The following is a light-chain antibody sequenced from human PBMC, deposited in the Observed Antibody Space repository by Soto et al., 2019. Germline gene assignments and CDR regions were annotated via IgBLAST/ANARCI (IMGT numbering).Light chain of an antibody. CDR1: QSISNY. J-gene: IGKJ1*01. V-gene: IGKV1-39*01. CDR3: QQTYFTPPWT. CDR2: SAS. Sequence: DIQMTQFPSSLSASVGDRVTITCRASQSISNYLNWYQQKPGKAPKLLIYSASSLQSGVPSRFSGSGSGTDFTLTISSLQPEDFATYYCQQTYFTPPWTFGQGTKVDVK.